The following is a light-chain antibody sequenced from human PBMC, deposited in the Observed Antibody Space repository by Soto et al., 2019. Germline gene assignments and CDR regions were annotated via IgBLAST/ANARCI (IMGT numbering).Light chain of an antibody. V-gene: IGLV2-11*01. Sequence: QSALTQPRSVSGSPGQSVTISCTGTSSDIGAYDFVSWYQHSPGKAPRLIIYDVTKRPSGVPDRFSGSKSGNTASLTISGLPAEDDADYYCCSYAGTYTFVFAGGTKLTVL. CDR1: SSDIGAYDF. CDR3: CSYAGTYTFV. J-gene: IGLJ2*01. CDR2: DVT.